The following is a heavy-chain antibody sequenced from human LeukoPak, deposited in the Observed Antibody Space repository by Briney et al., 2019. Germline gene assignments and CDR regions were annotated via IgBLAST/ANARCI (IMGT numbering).Heavy chain of an antibody. J-gene: IGHJ4*02. CDR2: MNPNSGNT. Sequence: ASVTVSCKASGYTFTSCDINWVRQAPGQGLEWMGWMNPNSGNTGYGQSFQGRITMTRDISIGTAYMELSNMTSEDTAIYYCTRGSSGRRDNWGQGTLVTVSA. CDR3: TRGSSGRRDN. V-gene: IGHV1-8*01. CDR1: GYTFTSCD. D-gene: IGHD6-19*01.